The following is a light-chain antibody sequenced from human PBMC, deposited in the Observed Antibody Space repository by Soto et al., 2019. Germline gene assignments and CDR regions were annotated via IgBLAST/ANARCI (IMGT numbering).Light chain of an antibody. V-gene: IGKV1-39*01. CDR3: QQSYSTPQT. J-gene: IGKJ2*01. CDR1: QSISSY. Sequence: DIQMTQSPSSLSASVGDRVTITCRASQSISSYLNWYQQKPGKATKLLIYAASSLQSGVPSRFSGSGSGTDFTLTISSLQPEDFATYYCQQSYSTPQTFGQGNKLEIK. CDR2: AAS.